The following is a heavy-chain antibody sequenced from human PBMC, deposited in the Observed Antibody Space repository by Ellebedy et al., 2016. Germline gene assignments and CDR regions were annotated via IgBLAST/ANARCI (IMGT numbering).Heavy chain of an antibody. CDR1: GFTFSSYA. CDR3: AKDLSWASV. J-gene: IGHJ4*02. CDR2: ISESGDTT. V-gene: IGHV3-23*01. Sequence: GESLKISXAASGFTFSSYAMSWVRQTPGKGLEYVSAISESGDTTYYSDSVKGRFTISRDNSKSTLYLQMNSLRADDTAVYFCAKDLSWASVWGQGTLVTVSS. D-gene: IGHD6-13*01.